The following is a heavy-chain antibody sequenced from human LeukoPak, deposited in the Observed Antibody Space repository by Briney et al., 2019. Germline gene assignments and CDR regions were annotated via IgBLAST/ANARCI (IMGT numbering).Heavy chain of an antibody. CDR1: GFTFSTYW. CDR2: IKGDGSEK. Sequence: PGGSLRLSCAASGFTFSTYWMAWVRQAPGKGLEWVANIKGDGSEKYHGDSVTGRFTISRDNAKNSLYLQMNSLRAEDTAVYYCARDFHYFFDYCGQGTLVTVSS. J-gene: IGHJ4*02. V-gene: IGHV3-7*03. D-gene: IGHD3-9*01. CDR3: ARDFHYFFDY.